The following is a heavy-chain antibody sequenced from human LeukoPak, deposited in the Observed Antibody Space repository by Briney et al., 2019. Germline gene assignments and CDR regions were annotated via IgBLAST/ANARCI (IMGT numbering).Heavy chain of an antibody. CDR3: ARQPYSYGYFDY. CDR2: ITSSSSYI. V-gene: IGHV3-21*01. D-gene: IGHD5-18*01. CDR1: GFTFSSYS. J-gene: IGHJ4*02. Sequence: GGSLRLSCAASGFTFSSYSMNWVRQAPGKGPEWLSSITSSSSYIYYADSVKGRFTISRDNAKNSLYLQMNSLRAEDTAVYYCARQPYSYGYFDYGGQGTLVTVSS.